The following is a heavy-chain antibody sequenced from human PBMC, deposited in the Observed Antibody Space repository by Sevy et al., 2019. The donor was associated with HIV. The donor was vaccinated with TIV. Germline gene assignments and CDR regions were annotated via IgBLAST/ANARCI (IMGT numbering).Heavy chain of an antibody. V-gene: IGHV4-38-2*01. CDR3: ARGGYTYGKGYFDY. CDR1: GYSISSGYY. D-gene: IGHD5-18*01. CDR2: IYHSGST. J-gene: IGHJ4*02. Sequence: SETLSLTCGVSGYSISSGYYWGWIRQPPGKGLEWIASIYHSGSTYSNPSLKSRVTISVDTSKNQFSLKLSSVTAADTAVYYCARGGYTYGKGYFDYWGQGTLVTVSS.